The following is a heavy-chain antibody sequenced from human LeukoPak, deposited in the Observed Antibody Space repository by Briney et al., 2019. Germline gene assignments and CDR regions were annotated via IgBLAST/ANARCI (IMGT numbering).Heavy chain of an antibody. J-gene: IGHJ3*02. CDR2: IWYDGSNK. CDR3: ARNQDYGVYNSVGAFDI. D-gene: IGHD4-17*01. Sequence: GGSLRLSCAASGFTFSSYGMHWVRQAPGKGLEWVAVIWYDGSNKYYADSVKGRFTISRDNSKSTLYLQMNSLRAEDTAVYYCARNQDYGVYNSVGAFDIWGQGTMVTVSS. V-gene: IGHV3-33*01. CDR1: GFTFSSYG.